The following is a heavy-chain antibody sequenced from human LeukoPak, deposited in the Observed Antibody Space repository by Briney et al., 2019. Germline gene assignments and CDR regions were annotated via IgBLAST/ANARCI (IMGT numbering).Heavy chain of an antibody. CDR2: ISSSSSYI. D-gene: IGHD3-22*01. J-gene: IGHJ4*02. Sequence: GGSLTLSCAASGFTFSSYSMNWVRQAPGKGLEWVSSISSSSSYIYYADSVKGRLTISRDNAKNSLYLQMNSLRAEDTAVYYCARDRRGSGYYWYYFDYWGRGTLVTVSS. CDR1: GFTFSSYS. CDR3: ARDRRGSGYYWYYFDY. V-gene: IGHV3-21*01.